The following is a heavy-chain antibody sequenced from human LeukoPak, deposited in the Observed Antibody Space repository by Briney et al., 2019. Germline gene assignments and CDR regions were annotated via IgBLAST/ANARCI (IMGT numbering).Heavy chain of an antibody. CDR2: SNHSGST. CDR3: ARAGGRRIVVVPAAMRAFDY. D-gene: IGHD2-2*01. CDR1: GGSFSGYY. V-gene: IGHV4-34*01. J-gene: IGHJ4*02. Sequence: SETLSLTCAVYGGSFSGYYWSWIRQPPGKGLEWIGESNHSGSTNYNPSLKSRVTISVDTSKNQFSLKLSSVTAADTAVYYCARAGGRRIVVVPAAMRAFDYWGQGSLVTVSS.